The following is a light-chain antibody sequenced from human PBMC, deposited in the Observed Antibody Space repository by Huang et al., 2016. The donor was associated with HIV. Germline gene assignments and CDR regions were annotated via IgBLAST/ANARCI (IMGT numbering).Light chain of an antibody. CDR1: QSISSY. Sequence: DIQMTQSPSSLSASVGARVTITCRASQSISSYLNWYQQKPGKAPKLLIYAASSLQSGVPSRFSGRGSGTDFTLTISSLQPEDFATYYCQQSYSTVTFGPGTKVDIK. CDR3: QQSYSTVT. J-gene: IGKJ3*01. CDR2: AAS. V-gene: IGKV1-39*01.